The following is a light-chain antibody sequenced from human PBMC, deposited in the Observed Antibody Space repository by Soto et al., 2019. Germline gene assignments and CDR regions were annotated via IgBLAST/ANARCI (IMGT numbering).Light chain of an antibody. CDR1: QSVGSN. V-gene: IGKV3-11*01. J-gene: IGKJ4*01. CDR2: DAS. Sequence: EIVLTQSPATLSLSPGERATLSCRASQSVGSNLAWYQQKPGQAPRLLIYDASNRATGIPARFSGSGSGTDFTLTISSLEPEDFALYYCQQRSNWPPLTFGGGIKVDIK. CDR3: QQRSNWPPLT.